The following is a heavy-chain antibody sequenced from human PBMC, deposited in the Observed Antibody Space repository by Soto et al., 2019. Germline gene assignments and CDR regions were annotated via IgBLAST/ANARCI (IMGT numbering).Heavy chain of an antibody. CDR1: GITFSAYA. V-gene: IGHV3-23*01. Sequence: PGGSLRLSCAASGITFSAYAMSWVRQAPGKGLEWVSGISGSGGSIYYADSVKGRFTISRDNSKNTLYLQMNSLRAEDTAVYYCARGQISYYYDSSGPSAAFDIWGQGTMVTVSS. CDR3: ARGQISYYYDSSGPSAAFDI. D-gene: IGHD3-22*01. J-gene: IGHJ3*02. CDR2: ISGSGGSI.